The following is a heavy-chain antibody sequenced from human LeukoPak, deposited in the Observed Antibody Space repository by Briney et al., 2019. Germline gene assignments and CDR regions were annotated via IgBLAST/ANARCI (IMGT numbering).Heavy chain of an antibody. CDR2: ISSDGGDT. Sequence: GGSLRLSCAASGFTSDDYAMHWVRQAPGKGLEWVSLISSDGGDTYYADSVKGRFTISRDNSKNSLYLQMSSLRTEDTAFYYCTKGVRTGTYYNCFDPWGQGTLVTVSS. J-gene: IGHJ5*02. CDR3: TKGVRTGTYYNCFDP. CDR1: GFTSDDYA. D-gene: IGHD1-26*01. V-gene: IGHV3-43*02.